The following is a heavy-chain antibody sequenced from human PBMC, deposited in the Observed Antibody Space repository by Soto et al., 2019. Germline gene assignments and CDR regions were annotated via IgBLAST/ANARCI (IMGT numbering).Heavy chain of an antibody. CDR3: ARARLRAVYAFDI. Sequence: PSETLSLTCTVSGGSVSSGAYYWTWIRQRPGKGLEWIGYIYYSGSTYYSPSLKSRLSISLDTSKNQFSLRLSSVTAAGTAMYYCARARLRAVYAFDIWGQGTMVTV. J-gene: IGHJ3*02. CDR2: IYYSGST. CDR1: GGSVSSGAYY. D-gene: IGHD5-12*01. V-gene: IGHV4-31*03.